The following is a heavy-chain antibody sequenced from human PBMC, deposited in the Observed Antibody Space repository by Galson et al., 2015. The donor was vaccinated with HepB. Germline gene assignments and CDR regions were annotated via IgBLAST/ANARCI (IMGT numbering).Heavy chain of an antibody. Sequence: SLRLSCAASGFTSSNYAMSWVRRAPGKGLEWVSHISGTGSSTYYADSVKGRFTISRDNSKNTLSLQMNSLRADDTALYYCARDGYNFIPFDSWGQGTLVTVSS. CDR3: ARDGYNFIPFDS. CDR2: ISGTGSST. V-gene: IGHV3-23*01. D-gene: IGHD5-24*01. J-gene: IGHJ5*01. CDR1: GFTSSNYA.